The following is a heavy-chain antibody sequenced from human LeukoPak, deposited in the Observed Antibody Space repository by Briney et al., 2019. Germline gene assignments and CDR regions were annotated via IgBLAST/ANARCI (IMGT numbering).Heavy chain of an antibody. Sequence: GGSLRLSCAASGFTFSSYAMSWVRQAPGKGLEWVSAISGSGGSTYYADSVKGRFTISRDNSKNTLYLQMNSLRAEDTAVYYCAKVAYYDFWSGYQYYFDYWGQGTLVTVSS. CDR3: AKVAYYDFWSGYQYYFDY. CDR1: GFTFSSYA. J-gene: IGHJ4*02. D-gene: IGHD3-3*01. CDR2: ISGSGGST. V-gene: IGHV3-23*01.